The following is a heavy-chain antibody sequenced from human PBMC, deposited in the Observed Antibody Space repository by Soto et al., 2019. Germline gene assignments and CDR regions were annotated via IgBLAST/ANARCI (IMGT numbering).Heavy chain of an antibody. CDR3: ARVSYYDSSDYADFDY. CDR2: INPDNGDT. D-gene: IGHD3-22*01. Sequence: ASVKVSCKASGYTFTAYYIHWVRQAPGQGLEWMGWINPDNGDTNYAQNFQDWVTMTRDTSISTAYMRLSRLRSDDTAVYYCARVSYYDSSDYADFDYWGQGTLVTVSS. V-gene: IGHV1-2*04. J-gene: IGHJ4*02. CDR1: GYTFTAYY.